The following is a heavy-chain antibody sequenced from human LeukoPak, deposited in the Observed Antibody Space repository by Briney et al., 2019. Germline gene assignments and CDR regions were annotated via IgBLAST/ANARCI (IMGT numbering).Heavy chain of an antibody. D-gene: IGHD5-12*01. J-gene: IGHJ4*02. CDR1: GGTFSSYA. CDR3: ARGPRGYSGYESFDY. Sequence: ASVKVSCKASGGTFSSYAISWVRQAPGQGLEWMGGIIPIFGTANYAQKFQGRVTITADESTSTAYVELSSLRSEDTAVYYCARGPRGYSGYESFDYWGQGTLVTVSS. CDR2: IIPIFGTA. V-gene: IGHV1-69*13.